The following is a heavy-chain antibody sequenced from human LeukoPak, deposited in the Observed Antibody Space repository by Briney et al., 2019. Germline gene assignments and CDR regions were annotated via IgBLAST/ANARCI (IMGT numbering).Heavy chain of an antibody. J-gene: IGHJ5*02. Sequence: DPSETLSLTCAVYGGSFSGYYWSWIRQPPGKGLEWIGSIYYSGSTYYNPSLKSRVTISVDTSKNQFSLKLSSVTAADTAVYYCARGVYYYGSGTKENWFDPWGQGTLVTVSS. CDR2: IYYSGST. D-gene: IGHD3-10*01. CDR1: GGSFSGYY. V-gene: IGHV4-34*01. CDR3: ARGVYYYGSGTKENWFDP.